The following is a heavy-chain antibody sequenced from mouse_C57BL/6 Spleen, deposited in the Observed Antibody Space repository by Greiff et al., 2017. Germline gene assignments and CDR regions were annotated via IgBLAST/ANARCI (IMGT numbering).Heavy chain of an antibody. V-gene: IGHV1-52*01. Sequence: VQLQQPGAELVRPGSSVKLSCKASGYTFTSYWMHWVKQRPIQGLEWIGNIDPSDSETHYNQKFKDKATLTVDKSSSTAYMQLSSLTSEDSAVYYCARPSRYYDYSYYFDYWGQGTTLTVSS. J-gene: IGHJ2*01. D-gene: IGHD2-4*01. CDR3: ARPSRYYDYSYYFDY. CDR1: GYTFTSYW. CDR2: IDPSDSET.